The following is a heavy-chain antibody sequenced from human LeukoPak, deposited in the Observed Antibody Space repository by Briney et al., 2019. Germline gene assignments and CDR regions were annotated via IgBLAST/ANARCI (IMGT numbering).Heavy chain of an antibody. CDR2: ISYDGSNK. Sequence: GGSLRLSCAASGFTFSSYAMHWVRQAPGKGLEWVAVISYDGSNKYYADSVKGRFTISRDNSKNTLYLQMNSLRAEDTAVYYCARGHFAFDYWGQGTLVTVSS. J-gene: IGHJ4*02. CDR3: ARGHFAFDY. V-gene: IGHV3-30-3*01. CDR1: GFTFSSYA.